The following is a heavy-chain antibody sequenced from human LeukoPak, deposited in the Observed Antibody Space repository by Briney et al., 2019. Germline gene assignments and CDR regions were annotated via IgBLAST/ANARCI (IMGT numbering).Heavy chain of an antibody. V-gene: IGHV4-4*07. CDR1: GGSISSYY. CDR2: IYTSGST. CDR3: ARGSSRSDYFDY. Sequence: SETLSLTCTVSGGSISSYYWSWIRQPAGKGLEWIGRIYTSGSTNYNPSLKSRVTISVDTSKNQFSLKLSSVTAADTAVYYCARGSSRSDYFDYWGQGTLVTVSS. J-gene: IGHJ4*02.